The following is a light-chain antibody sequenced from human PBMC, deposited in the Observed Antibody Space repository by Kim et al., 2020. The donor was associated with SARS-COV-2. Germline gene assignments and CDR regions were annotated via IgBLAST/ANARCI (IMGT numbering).Light chain of an antibody. J-gene: IGKJ2*02. Sequence: DIQMTQSPSSLSASIGDRVIITCRASQSLKKYLNWYQQKPGKAPKLLIYAASTLQSGVPTRFSGSGSETDFNLTINSLEPQDFATYYCQQRFVAEWTFGQGTKLEI. V-gene: IGKV1-39*01. CDR1: QSLKKY. CDR3: QQRFVAEWT. CDR2: AAS.